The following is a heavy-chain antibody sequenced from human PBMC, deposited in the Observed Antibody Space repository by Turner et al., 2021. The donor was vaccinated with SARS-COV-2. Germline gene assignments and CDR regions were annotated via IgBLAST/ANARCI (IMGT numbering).Heavy chain of an antibody. V-gene: IGHV3-23*01. D-gene: IGHD3-10*01. CDR2: ISGSGENT. J-gene: IGHJ4*02. Sequence: EVQLLESGGGLVQPGGSLRLPCTASGLTFNNFGMSWVRQATGKGLEWVSTISGSGENTHYAESVKGRFTISRDNSKNTLYLQMNSLRAEDTAIYYCAKDAGVEESFFDYWGQGTLVTVSS. CDR3: AKDAGVEESFFDY. CDR1: GLTFNNFG.